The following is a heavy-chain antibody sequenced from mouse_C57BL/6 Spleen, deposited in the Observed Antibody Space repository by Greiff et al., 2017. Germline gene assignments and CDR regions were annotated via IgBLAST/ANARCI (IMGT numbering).Heavy chain of an antibody. CDR3: ARDGYGLGGSSSFDY. V-gene: IGHV5-4*01. Sequence: DVMLVESGGGLVKPGGSLKLSCAASGFTFSSYAMSWVRQTPEKRLEWVATISDGGSYTYYPDNVKGRFTISRDNAKNNLYLQMSHLKSEDTAMYYCARDGYGLGGSSSFDYWGQGTTLTVSS. CDR1: GFTFSSYA. J-gene: IGHJ2*01. CDR2: ISDGGSYT. D-gene: IGHD1-1*01.